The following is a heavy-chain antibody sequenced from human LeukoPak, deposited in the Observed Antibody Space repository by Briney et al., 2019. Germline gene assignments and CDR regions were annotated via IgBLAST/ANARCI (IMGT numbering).Heavy chain of an antibody. CDR3: ARTPMYSSSPGDY. J-gene: IGHJ4*02. D-gene: IGHD6-6*01. V-gene: IGHV4-34*01. Sequence: PSETLSPTCAVYGGSFSGYYWSWIRQPPGKGLEWIGEINHSGSTNYNPSLKSRVTISVDTSKNQFSLKLSSVTAADTAVYYCARTPMYSSSPGDYWGQGTLVTVSS. CDR1: GGSFSGYY. CDR2: INHSGST.